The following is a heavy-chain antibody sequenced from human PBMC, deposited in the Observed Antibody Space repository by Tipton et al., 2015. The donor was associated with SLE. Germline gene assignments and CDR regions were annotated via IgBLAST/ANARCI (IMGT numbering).Heavy chain of an antibody. J-gene: IGHJ4*02. V-gene: IGHV4-59*11. CDR2: IFYSGRT. CDR3: ARTSGSYMDY. CDR1: GDSIRRHF. D-gene: IGHD3-10*01. Sequence: TLSLTCTVSGDSIRRHFWSWIRQPPGKGLEWIGNIFYSGRTDYNPSLKSRVTMSLDTSENQFSLKLSSVTAADTAVYYCARTSGSYMDYWGQGTLVTVSS.